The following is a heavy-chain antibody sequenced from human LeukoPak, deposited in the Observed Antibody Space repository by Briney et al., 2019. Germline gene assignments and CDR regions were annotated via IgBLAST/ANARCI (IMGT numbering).Heavy chain of an antibody. Sequence: SETLSLTCAVYGGSFSGYYWSWIRQPPGKGLEWIGEINHSGSTNYNPSLKSRVTVSVDTSKNQFSLKLSSVTAADTAVYYCARLRAAAAGPWGQGTLVTVSS. CDR1: GGSFSGYY. J-gene: IGHJ5*02. CDR2: INHSGST. D-gene: IGHD6-13*01. CDR3: ARLRAAAAGP. V-gene: IGHV4-34*01.